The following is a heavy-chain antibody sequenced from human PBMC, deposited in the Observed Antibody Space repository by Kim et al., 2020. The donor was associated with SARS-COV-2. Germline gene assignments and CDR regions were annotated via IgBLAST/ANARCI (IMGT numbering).Heavy chain of an antibody. CDR2: ISSSSSYI. Sequence: GGSLRLSCAASGFTFSSYSMNWVRQAPGKGLEWVSSISSSSSYIYYADSVKGRFTISRDNAKNSLYLQMNSLRAEDTAVYYCARDKQSQPDYGMDVWGQGTTVTVSS. CDR1: GFTFSSYS. D-gene: IGHD6-13*01. V-gene: IGHV3-21*01. CDR3: ARDKQSQPDYGMDV. J-gene: IGHJ6*02.